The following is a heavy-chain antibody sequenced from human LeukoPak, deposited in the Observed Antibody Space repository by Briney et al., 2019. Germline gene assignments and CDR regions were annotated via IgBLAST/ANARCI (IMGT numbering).Heavy chain of an antibody. V-gene: IGHV3-23*01. CDR2: ISGSGGST. D-gene: IGHD3-22*01. CDR1: GFSFGTYW. CDR3: AKGETSSTYYYDSSGPTPFDY. J-gene: IGHJ4*02. Sequence: PGGSLLLSCAASGFSFGTYWTSWVRPAPGKGLEWVSAISGSGGSTYYADSVKGRFTISRDNSKNTLYLQMNSLRAEDTAVYYCAKGETSSTYYYDSSGPTPFDYWGQGTLVTVSS.